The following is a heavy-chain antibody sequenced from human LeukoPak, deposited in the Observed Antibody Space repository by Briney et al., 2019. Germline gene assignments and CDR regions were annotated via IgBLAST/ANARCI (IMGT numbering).Heavy chain of an antibody. V-gene: IGHV3-53*01. CDR2: IYSGGST. J-gene: IGHJ4*02. CDR3: ARSCSSTSCYSDY. CDR1: GFTVSSNY. D-gene: IGHD2-2*02. Sequence: GGPLRLSCAASGFTVSSNYMSWVRQAPGKGLEWVSVIYSGGSTYYADSVKGRFTISRDNSKNTLYLQMNSLRAEDTAVYYCARSCSSTSCYSDYWGQGTLVTVSS.